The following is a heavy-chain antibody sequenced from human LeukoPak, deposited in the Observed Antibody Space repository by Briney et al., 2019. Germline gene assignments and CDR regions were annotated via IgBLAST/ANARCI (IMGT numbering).Heavy chain of an antibody. J-gene: IGHJ4*02. V-gene: IGHV3-23*01. CDR2: ISSSCGST. CDR1: GFTFSNCA. Sequence: GGSLRLSCAASGFTFSNCAMAWVRQAPRPGLEWVSGISSSCGSTYYADSIRSRFTISRDNSNITLDLQMSSLRAEDTTAYYCAKASDIWTGQYDYWGQGTLVTVSS. D-gene: IGHD3/OR15-3a*01. CDR3: AKASDIWTGQYDY.